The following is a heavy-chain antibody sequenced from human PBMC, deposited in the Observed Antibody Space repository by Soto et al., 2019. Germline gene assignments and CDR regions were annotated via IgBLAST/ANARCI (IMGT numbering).Heavy chain of an antibody. CDR2: ISYDGSKK. D-gene: IGHD6-13*01. CDR1: EFTFSSYG. V-gene: IGHV3-30*18. Sequence: QVQLVESGGGVVQPGRSLRLSCAASEFTFSSYGMYWARQAPGKGLEWVAVISYDGSKKDYADSVKGRFTISRDNSKNTLYLQMNSLRDEDTALYYCAKAYSSSTLGHYYFGMDVWGPVTTVTVSS. J-gene: IGHJ6*02. CDR3: AKAYSSSTLGHYYFGMDV.